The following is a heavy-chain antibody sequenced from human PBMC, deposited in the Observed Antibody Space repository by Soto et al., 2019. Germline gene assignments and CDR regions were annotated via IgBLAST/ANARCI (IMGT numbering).Heavy chain of an antibody. V-gene: IGHV1-3*01. Sequence: QVHLVQSGAEVQKPGASVKVSCKASGSTVTNYAVHWVRHAPGQSLEWMGWMNAGSGDTKSSQKFQGRVTITRDTSSSTVCMELSRLTSEDTAIYYCARGAYDFWSGYQYFDSWGQGSLVTVSA. CDR3: ARGAYDFWSGYQYFDS. D-gene: IGHD3-3*01. CDR1: GSTVTNYA. J-gene: IGHJ4*02. CDR2: MNAGSGDT.